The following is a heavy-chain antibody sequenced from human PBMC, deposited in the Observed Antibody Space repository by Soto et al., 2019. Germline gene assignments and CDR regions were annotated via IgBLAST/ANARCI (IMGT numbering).Heavy chain of an antibody. CDR1: GGSISGSSYY. D-gene: IGHD3-10*01. V-gene: IGHV4-39*01. CDR2: IYYSGST. Sequence: SETLSLTCTVSGGSISGSSYYWGWIRQPPGKGLEWIGSIYYSGSTYYNPSLKSRVTISVDTSKNQFSLKLSSVTAADTAVYYRASGRGGGWFAPWGQGTLVTVSS. J-gene: IGHJ5*02. CDR3: ASGRGGGWFAP.